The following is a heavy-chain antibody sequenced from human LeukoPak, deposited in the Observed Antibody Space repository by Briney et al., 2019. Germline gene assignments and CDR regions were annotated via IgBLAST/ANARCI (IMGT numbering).Heavy chain of an antibody. J-gene: IGHJ3*02. CDR1: GFTFSRYA. V-gene: IGHV3-23*01. Sequence: TGGSLRLSCEASGFTFSRYAMIWVRQAPGKGLEWVSAISTSATQYADSVKGRFTISRDSAKNTLYLHMNSLRGEDTAVYYCARFYGGSAFDIWGQGTMVTVSS. CDR3: ARFYGGSAFDI. CDR2: ISTSAT. D-gene: IGHD3-16*01.